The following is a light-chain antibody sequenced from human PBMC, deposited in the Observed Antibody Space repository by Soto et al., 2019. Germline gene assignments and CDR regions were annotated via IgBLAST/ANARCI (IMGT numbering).Light chain of an antibody. Sequence: IQMTQSPSTLSASVGDRVTITCRASQGIRTDLGWYQQKPGKAPKLLIYTASSLQSGVSSRFSGSGSGTDFTLTISSLQPEDFATYYCLQDYIYPRTFGQGTKVDIK. CDR1: QGIRTD. CDR3: LQDYIYPRT. J-gene: IGKJ1*01. V-gene: IGKV1-6*01. CDR2: TAS.